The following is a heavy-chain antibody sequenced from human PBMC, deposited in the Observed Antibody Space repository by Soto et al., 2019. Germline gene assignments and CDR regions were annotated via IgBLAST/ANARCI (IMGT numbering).Heavy chain of an antibody. V-gene: IGHV3-30-3*01. D-gene: IGHD3-10*01. CDR2: ISFDGSTE. Sequence: ESGGGVVQPGRSLRLSCAASGFTFISYAMHWVRQAPGKGLEWVAVISFDGSTEYHADSVKGRFTISRDNSKNTVYLQMNSLRSEDTAVYYCARSRHGSGSYTHFYYGLDVWGQGTTVTVSS. J-gene: IGHJ6*02. CDR3: ARSRHGSGSYTHFYYGLDV. CDR1: GFTFISYA.